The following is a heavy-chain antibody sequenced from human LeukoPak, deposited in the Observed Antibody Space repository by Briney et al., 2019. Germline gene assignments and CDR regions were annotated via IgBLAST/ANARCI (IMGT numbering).Heavy chain of an antibody. CDR1: GYTFTSYY. CDR3: ARWGTYASTSNWFDP. D-gene: IGHD2-2*01. J-gene: IGHJ5*02. CDR2: INPSGDPT. Sequence: ASVNVSCTASGYTFTSYYMHWVRQAPGQGLEWVGIINPSGDPTTYAQKFQGRVTMTSDMSTSTVYMELSSLRSEDTAVYYCARWGTYASTSNWFDPWGQGTLVTVSS. V-gene: IGHV1-46*01.